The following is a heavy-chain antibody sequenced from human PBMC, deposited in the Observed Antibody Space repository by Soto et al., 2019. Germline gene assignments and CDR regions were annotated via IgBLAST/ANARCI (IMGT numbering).Heavy chain of an antibody. J-gene: IGHJ6*02. CDR1: GFTFSSYS. D-gene: IGHD3-22*01. V-gene: IGHV3-48*02. Sequence: PGGSLRLSCAASGFTFSSYSFNWVRQAPGKGLEWVSCIRHTSFTTYYADSVKGRFTISRDNAKNSLYLEMDSLRDDDTAVYYCARDVWSGPRSNYYDSSGYYYAPRLYYGMDVWGQGTTVTVSS. CDR3: ARDVWSGPRSNYYDSSGYYYAPRLYYGMDV. CDR2: IRHTSFTT.